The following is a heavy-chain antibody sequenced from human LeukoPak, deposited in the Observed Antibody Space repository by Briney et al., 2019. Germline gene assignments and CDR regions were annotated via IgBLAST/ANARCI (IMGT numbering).Heavy chain of an antibody. D-gene: IGHD6-6*01. J-gene: IGHJ4*02. CDR1: GYTFTGYY. CDR3: ARGLSAARPSGENDY. CDR2: MNPNSGNT. Sequence: ASVKVSCKASGYTFTGYYMHWVRQATGQGLEWMGWMNPNSGNTGYAQKFQGRVTMTRNTSISTAYMELSSLRSEDTAVYYCARGLSAARPSGENDYWSQGTLVTVSS. V-gene: IGHV1-8*02.